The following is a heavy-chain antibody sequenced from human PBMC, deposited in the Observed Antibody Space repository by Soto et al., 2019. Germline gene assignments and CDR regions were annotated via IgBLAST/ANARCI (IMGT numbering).Heavy chain of an antibody. CDR1: GYTFTTYY. CDR3: AKDHVWVLWFGELLRAPDY. J-gene: IGHJ4*02. D-gene: IGHD3-10*01. Sequence: ASVKVSCKASGYTFTTYYLHWVRQAPGQGLEWMGLINPSAGSVNYAQKFQGRVTMTRDTSTSTVYMELNSLRAEDTAVYYCAKDHVWVLWFGELLRAPDYWGQGTLVTVSS. V-gene: IGHV1-46*01. CDR2: INPSAGSV.